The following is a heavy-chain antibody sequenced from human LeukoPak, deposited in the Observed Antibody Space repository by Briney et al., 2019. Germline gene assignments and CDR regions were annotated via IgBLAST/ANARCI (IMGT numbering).Heavy chain of an antibody. D-gene: IGHD6-13*01. CDR1: GGSISSYY. J-gene: IGHJ3*02. CDR2: IYYSGST. Sequence: SETLSLTCTVSGGSISSYYWSWIRQPPGKGLEWIGYIYYSGSTNYNPSLKSRVTISVDTSKNQFSLKLSSVTAADTAVYYCARVRSSSSWRSGAFDIWGQGTMVTVSS. CDR3: ARVRSSSSWRSGAFDI. V-gene: IGHV4-59*01.